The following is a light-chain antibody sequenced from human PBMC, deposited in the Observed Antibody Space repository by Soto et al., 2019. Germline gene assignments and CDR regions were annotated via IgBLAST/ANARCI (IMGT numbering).Light chain of an antibody. Sequence: QSVLTQPPSVSAAPGQRVTISCSGSFSNIGTNYVSWYQQFPGTAPKLLIVDTENRPSGIPYRFSGSKSGTSATLAITGLQTGDEADYYCGAWDKSLRELLFGGGTKLTVL. CDR1: FSNIGTNY. CDR3: GAWDKSLRELL. J-gene: IGLJ3*02. CDR2: DTE. V-gene: IGLV1-51*01.